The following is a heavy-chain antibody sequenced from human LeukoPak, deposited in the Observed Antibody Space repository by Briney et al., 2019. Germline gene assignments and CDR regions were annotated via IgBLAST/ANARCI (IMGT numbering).Heavy chain of an antibody. CDR1: GYIFRNYG. CDR2: VNFDGRNK. D-gene: IGHD1-26*01. Sequence: PGGSLRLSCAASGYIFRNYGMHWVRQAPGKGPEWLAVVNFDGRNKYYADSVKGRFTISRDDSKNTLYLQMNRLRPEDTGIYYCAKWEGNSEYYLDYWGQGTLVTVSS. CDR3: AKWEGNSEYYLDY. J-gene: IGHJ4*02. V-gene: IGHV3-33*06.